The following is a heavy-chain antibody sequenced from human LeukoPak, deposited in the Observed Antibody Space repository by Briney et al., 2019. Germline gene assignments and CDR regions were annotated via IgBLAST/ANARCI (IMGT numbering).Heavy chain of an antibody. J-gene: IGHJ4*02. CDR3: AKDCMVRRLPSVDYFDY. CDR1: GFTFSSYA. V-gene: IGHV3-23*01. D-gene: IGHD3-10*01. CDR2: ISGSSGST. Sequence: PGGSLRLSCAASGFTFSSYAMSWVRQAPGKGLEWVSAISGSSGSTYYADSVKGRFTISRDNSKNTLYLQMNSLRAEDTAMYYCAKDCMVRRLPSVDYFDYWGQGTLVTVSS.